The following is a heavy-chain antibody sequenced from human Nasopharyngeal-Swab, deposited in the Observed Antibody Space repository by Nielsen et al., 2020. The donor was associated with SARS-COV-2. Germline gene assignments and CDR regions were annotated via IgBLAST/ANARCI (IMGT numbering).Heavy chain of an antibody. CDR3: ARGGVADKSEGIDY. Sequence: ASVKVSCKVSGYTLTELSMHWARQAPGKGLEWMGGFDPEDGETIYAQKFQGRVTMTEDTSTDTAYMELRSLRSDDTAVYYCARGGVADKSEGIDYWGQGTLATVSS. D-gene: IGHD2-15*01. J-gene: IGHJ4*02. V-gene: IGHV1-24*01. CDR1: GYTLTELS. CDR2: FDPEDGET.